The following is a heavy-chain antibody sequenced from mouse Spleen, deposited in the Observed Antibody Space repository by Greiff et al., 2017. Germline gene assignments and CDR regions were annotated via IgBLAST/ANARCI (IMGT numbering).Heavy chain of an antibody. CDR1: GFTFSSYA. CDR2: ISDGGSYT. Sequence: DVMLVESGGGLVKPGGSLKLSCAASGFTFSSYAMSWVRQTPEKRLEWVATISDGGSYTYYPDNVKGRFTISRDNAKNNLYLQMSHLKSEDTAMYYCARGNYGNYWFAYWGQGTLVTVSA. D-gene: IGHD2-1*01. V-gene: IGHV5-4*03. J-gene: IGHJ3*01. CDR3: ARGNYGNYWFAY.